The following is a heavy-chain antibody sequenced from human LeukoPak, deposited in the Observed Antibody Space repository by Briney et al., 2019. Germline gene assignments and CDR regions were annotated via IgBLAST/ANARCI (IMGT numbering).Heavy chain of an antibody. Sequence: RASVKVSCKASGYTFTGYYMHWVRQAPGQGLEWMGWINPNSGGTNYAQKFQGRVTMTRDTSISTAYMELSRLRSDDTAVYYCARLEYSSPSDNFDYWGQGTMATVSP. CDR1: GYTFTGYY. CDR2: INPNSGGT. V-gene: IGHV1-2*02. D-gene: IGHD6-6*01. J-gene: IGHJ4*02. CDR3: ARLEYSSPSDNFDY.